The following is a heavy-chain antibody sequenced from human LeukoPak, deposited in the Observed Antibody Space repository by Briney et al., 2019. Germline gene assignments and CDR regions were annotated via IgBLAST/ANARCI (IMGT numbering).Heavy chain of an antibody. J-gene: IGHJ3*02. Sequence: GGSLRLSCAASGFTFSIYSMNWVRQAPGKGLEWVSYVSSSSSTIYYADSVKGRFTISRDNAKNSLSLQMNRLRAEDTAVYYCARGNGYNLDAFDIWGQGTMVTVSS. CDR3: ARGNGYNLDAFDI. CDR1: GFTFSIYS. D-gene: IGHD5-24*01. CDR2: VSSSSSTI. V-gene: IGHV3-48*01.